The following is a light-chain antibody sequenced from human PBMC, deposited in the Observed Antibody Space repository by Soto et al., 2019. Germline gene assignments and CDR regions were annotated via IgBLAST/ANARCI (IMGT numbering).Light chain of an antibody. J-gene: IGKJ4*01. CDR1: QSVRTDY. Sequence: EIVLTQSPDTLSLSPGERATLSCRASQSVRTDYLTWYQQRRGQAPRLLIYGASNRAAGIPERFSGSGSGTDFTLTISRLEPEDFAVYYCQHYDTSLTFGGGAKVEIK. V-gene: IGKV3-20*01. CDR3: QHYDTSLT. CDR2: GAS.